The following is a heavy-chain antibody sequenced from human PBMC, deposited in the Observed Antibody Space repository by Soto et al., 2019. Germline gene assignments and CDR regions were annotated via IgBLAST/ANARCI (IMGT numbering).Heavy chain of an antibody. CDR3: SKYSGSWMVPAA. D-gene: IGHD1-26*01. CDR1: GYTFSDTA. Sequence: EVQLVESGGGLVQPGGSLKLSCAASGYTFSDTALHWVRQASGKGLEWVARVAAKNENYVTTYAASVEGRFGLSRDGAKNTAYLLMNSLKTGDTAMYCCSKYSGSWMVPAAWGQGTLVTVSS. V-gene: IGHV3-73*02. CDR2: VAAKNENYVT. J-gene: IGHJ5*02.